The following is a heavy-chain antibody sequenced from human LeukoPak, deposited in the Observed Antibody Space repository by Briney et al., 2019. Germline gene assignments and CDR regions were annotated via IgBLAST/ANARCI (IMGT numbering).Heavy chain of an antibody. CDR3: ARGLLHYDFWSGYHAFGWFDP. D-gene: IGHD3-3*01. CDR1: GRSFSGYY. Sequence: SETLSLTCAVYGRSFSGYYWSWIRQPPGKGLEWIGEINHSGSTNYNPSLKSRVTISVDTSKNQFSLKLSSVTAADTAVYYCARGLLHYDFWSGYHAFGWFDPWGQGTLVTVSS. J-gene: IGHJ5*02. V-gene: IGHV4-34*01. CDR2: INHSGST.